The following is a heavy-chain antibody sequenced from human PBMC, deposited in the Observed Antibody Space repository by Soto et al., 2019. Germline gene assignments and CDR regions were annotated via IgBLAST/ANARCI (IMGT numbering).Heavy chain of an antibody. CDR2: IYYSGST. CDR1: GGSISSSSYY. Sequence: PSETLSLTCTVSGGSISSSSYYWGWIRQPPGKGLEWIGSIYYSGSTYYNPSLKSRVTISVDTSKNQFSLKLSSVTAADTAVYYCARRPGGYGDYSYYFDYWGQGTLVTVSS. CDR3: ARRPGGYGDYSYYFDY. D-gene: IGHD4-17*01. J-gene: IGHJ4*02. V-gene: IGHV4-39*01.